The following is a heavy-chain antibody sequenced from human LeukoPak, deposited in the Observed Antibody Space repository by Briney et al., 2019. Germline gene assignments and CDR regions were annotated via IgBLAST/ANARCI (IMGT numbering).Heavy chain of an antibody. CDR2: ISGSGGST. CDR3: AGGPGVYYYGMDV. Sequence: PGGSLRLSCAASGFTFSDYYMSWIRQAPGKGLEWVSAISGSGGSTYYADSVKGRFTISRDNSKNTLYLQMNSLRAEDTALYYCAGGPGVYYYGMDVWGQGTSVTVSS. J-gene: IGHJ6*02. V-gene: IGHV3-23*01. CDR1: GFTFSDYY.